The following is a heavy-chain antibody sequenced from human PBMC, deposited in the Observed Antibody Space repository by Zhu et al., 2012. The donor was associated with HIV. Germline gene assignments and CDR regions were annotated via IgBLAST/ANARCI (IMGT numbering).Heavy chain of an antibody. CDR2: FYRTGDI. CDR3: AQKEGYCSGGRCYRFLFDP. J-gene: IGHJ5*02. CDR1: GYSIFNGYY. V-gene: IGHV4-38-2*02. D-gene: IGHD2-15*01. Sequence: QVQLQESGPGLVKPSETLFLTCTVSGYSIFNGYYWGWVRQPPGKGLEWIGSFYRTGDIYYNPSLKGRVTISGDMSKNQFSLRLNSVTAADTAVYYCAQKEGYCSGGRCYRFLFDPWSQGTLVTVSS.